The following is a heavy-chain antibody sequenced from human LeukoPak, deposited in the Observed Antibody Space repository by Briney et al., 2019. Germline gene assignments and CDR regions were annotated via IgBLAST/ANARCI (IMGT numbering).Heavy chain of an antibody. CDR1: GYSFTSYW. J-gene: IGHJ6*03. D-gene: IGHD2-2*01. CDR2: IYPGDSDT. Sequence: GESRKISCKGSGYSFTSYWIGWVRQMPGKGLEWMGIIYPGDSDTRYSPSFQGQVTISADKSISTAYLQWSSLKASDTAMYYCARRNIVVVPAAKYYYYYYMDVGGKGTTVTVSS. V-gene: IGHV5-51*01. CDR3: ARRNIVVVPAAKYYYYYYMDV.